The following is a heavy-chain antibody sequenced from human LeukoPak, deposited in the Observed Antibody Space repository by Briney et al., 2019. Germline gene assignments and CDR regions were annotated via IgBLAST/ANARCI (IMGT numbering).Heavy chain of an antibody. CDR2: ISSSSSYI. Sequence: PGGSLRLSCAASGFTFSSYSMNWVRQAPGKGLEWVSSISSSSSYIYYADSVKVRFTISRDNAKNSLYLQMNSLRAEDTAVYYCARDDTIFGVVITLLDYWGQGTLVTVSS. CDR3: ARDDTIFGVVITLLDY. D-gene: IGHD3-3*01. V-gene: IGHV3-21*01. J-gene: IGHJ4*02. CDR1: GFTFSSYS.